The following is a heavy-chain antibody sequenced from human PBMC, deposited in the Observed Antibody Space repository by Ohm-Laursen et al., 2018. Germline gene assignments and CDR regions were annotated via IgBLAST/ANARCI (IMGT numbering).Heavy chain of an antibody. V-gene: IGHV4-38-2*01. CDR1: GYSISSDNY. CDR3: AKVVASTSIDF. J-gene: IGHJ4*02. Sequence: PSDTLSLTCAVFGYSISSDNYWGWVRQPPGEGLEWIGSISHRGDSYYNPSLRSRVTMSVDTSKNQFSLKLNSLIAADTAVYYCAKVVASTSIDFWGQGILVTVSS. D-gene: IGHD3-22*01. CDR2: ISHRGDS.